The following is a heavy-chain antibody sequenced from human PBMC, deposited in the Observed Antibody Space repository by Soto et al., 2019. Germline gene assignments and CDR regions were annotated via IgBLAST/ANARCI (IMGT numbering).Heavy chain of an antibody. V-gene: IGHV1-8*01. CDR2: INPDSDNT. CDR3: ARGRRYCTTTSCYPPALFPYGMDV. J-gene: IGHJ6*02. D-gene: IGHD2-2*01. CDR1: GYTFTNYD. Sequence: GASVKVSCKTSGYTFTNYDINWVRQAAGQGLEWMGWINPDSDNTGYAQKFQGRVTMTRDTSISTAYMGLNSLRSEDTAVYYCARGRRYCTTTSCYPPALFPYGMDVWGQGTTVTVSS.